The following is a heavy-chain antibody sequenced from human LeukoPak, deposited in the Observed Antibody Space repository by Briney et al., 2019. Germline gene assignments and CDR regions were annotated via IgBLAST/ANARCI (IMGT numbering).Heavy chain of an antibody. J-gene: IGHJ4*02. Sequence: GGSLRLSCAASEFSVGSNYMTWVRQAPGKGLEWVSLIYSGGSTYYADSVKGRFTISRDNSKNTLYLQMNSLRAEDTAVYYCAKGGAATVIHIDYWGQGTLVTVSS. CDR1: EFSVGSNY. CDR3: AKGGAATVIHIDY. D-gene: IGHD4-17*01. CDR2: IYSGGST. V-gene: IGHV3-66*01.